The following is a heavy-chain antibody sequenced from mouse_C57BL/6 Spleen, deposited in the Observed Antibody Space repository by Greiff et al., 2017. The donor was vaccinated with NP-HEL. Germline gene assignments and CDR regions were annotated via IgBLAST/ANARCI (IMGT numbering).Heavy chain of an antibody. CDR3: ARYTYAMDY. CDR2: IRNKANGYTT. J-gene: IGHJ4*01. CDR1: GFTFTDYY. V-gene: IGHV7-3*01. Sequence: DVKLQESGGGLVQPGGSLSLSCAASGFTFTDYYMSWVRQPPGKALEWLGFIRNKANGYTTEYSASVKGRFTISRDNSQSILYLQMNALRAEDSATYYCARYTYAMDYWGQGTSVTVSS.